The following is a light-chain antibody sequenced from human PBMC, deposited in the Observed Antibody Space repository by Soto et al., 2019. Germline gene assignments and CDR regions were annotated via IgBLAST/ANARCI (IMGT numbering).Light chain of an antibody. J-gene: IGKJ1*01. Sequence: DIQMTQSPSSLSASVGDRVTITCRASQTISSYLNWYQQKPGKAPKLLIYGASSLQSGVPSRFSGSGSWTDFTLTISSLQPEDFATYYCQQSYSTPRTFGQGTKVEIK. CDR2: GAS. CDR1: QTISSY. V-gene: IGKV1-39*01. CDR3: QQSYSTPRT.